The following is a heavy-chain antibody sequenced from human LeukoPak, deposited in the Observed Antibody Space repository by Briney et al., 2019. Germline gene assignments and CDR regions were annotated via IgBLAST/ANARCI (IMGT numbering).Heavy chain of an antibody. J-gene: IGHJ5*02. CDR1: GYTFTGYY. Sequence: ASVKVSCKASGYTFTGYYMHWVRQAPGQGLEWMGWINPNSGGTNYAQKFQGRVTMTRDTSISTAYMELSRLRSDDTAVYYCARDTEELLWFGELLARNNWFDPWGQGTLVTVSS. CDR2: INPNSGGT. V-gene: IGHV1-2*02. D-gene: IGHD3-10*01. CDR3: ARDTEELLWFGELLARNNWFDP.